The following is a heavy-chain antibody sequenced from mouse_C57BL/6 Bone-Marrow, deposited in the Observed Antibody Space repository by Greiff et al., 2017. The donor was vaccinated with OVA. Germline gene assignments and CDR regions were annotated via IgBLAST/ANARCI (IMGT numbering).Heavy chain of an antibody. D-gene: IGHD1-1*01. CDR1: GYTFTGYW. V-gene: IGHV1-64*01. CDR2: IHPNSGST. J-gene: IGHJ4*01. Sequence: VQLQQPGAELVKPGASVKLSCKASGYTFTGYWMHWVKQRPGQGLEWIGMIHPNSGSTNYNEKFKSKATLTVDKSSSTAYMQLSSLTSEDSAVYYCARSLSVAGAMDYWGQGTSVTVSS. CDR3: ARSLSVAGAMDY.